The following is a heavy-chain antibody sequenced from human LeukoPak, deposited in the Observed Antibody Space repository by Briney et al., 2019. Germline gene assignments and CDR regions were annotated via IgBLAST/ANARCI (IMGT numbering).Heavy chain of an antibody. V-gene: IGHV1-46*01. Sequence: ASVKVSCKASGYTFTSYYMHWVRQAPGQRLEWMGIINPNGGNTIYAQKFQGRVTMTRDMSTTTVYMELSSLRSEDTAVYYCARVGGSSWYFDYYYMDVWGKGTTVTISS. CDR2: INPNGGNT. CDR1: GYTFTSYY. D-gene: IGHD6-13*01. J-gene: IGHJ6*03. CDR3: ARVGGSSWYFDYYYMDV.